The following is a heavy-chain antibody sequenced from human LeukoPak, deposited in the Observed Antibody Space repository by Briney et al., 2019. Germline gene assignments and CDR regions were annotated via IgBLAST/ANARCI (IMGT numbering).Heavy chain of an antibody. Sequence: PGGSLRLSCAASGFTFSSYAMHWVRQATGKGLEWVSAIDTAGDTYYPGSVKGRFTISRENAKNSLYLQMNSLRAGDTAVYYCARVLTVRSGGYDAFDIWGQGTMVTVSS. V-gene: IGHV3-13*01. CDR2: IDTAGDT. CDR3: ARVLTVRSGGYDAFDI. CDR1: GFTFSSYA. J-gene: IGHJ3*02. D-gene: IGHD6-25*01.